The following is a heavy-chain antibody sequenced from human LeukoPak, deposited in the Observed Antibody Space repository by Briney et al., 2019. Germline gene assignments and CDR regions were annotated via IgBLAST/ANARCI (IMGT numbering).Heavy chain of an antibody. CDR1: GFTFGTYD. Sequence: PGGSLRLSCTASGFTFGTYDMSWVRQAPGKGLEWVSTVRVNGRSTYYADSVKGLFTISRDDSKNTLYLQMNSLRAEDTALYYCAKPGEPSNYFFDYWGQGALVTVSS. J-gene: IGHJ4*02. D-gene: IGHD2-21*01. CDR3: AKPGEPSNYFFDY. V-gene: IGHV3-23*01. CDR2: VRVNGRST.